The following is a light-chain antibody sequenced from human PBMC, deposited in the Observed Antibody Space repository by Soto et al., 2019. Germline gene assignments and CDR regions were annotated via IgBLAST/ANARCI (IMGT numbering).Light chain of an antibody. CDR1: SKDVGGYNY. V-gene: IGLV2-14*01. CDR3: SSYSNTSTLYV. CDR2: DVN. J-gene: IGLJ1*01. Sequence: QSVLTQPASVSGFPGQSITISCTGTSKDVGGYNYVSWYQKHPGKAPKLKIYDVNKRPSGVSIRFSGSKSVNTASLTIFGIQAEDEPDYYCSSYSNTSTLYVFGTGTKVTVL.